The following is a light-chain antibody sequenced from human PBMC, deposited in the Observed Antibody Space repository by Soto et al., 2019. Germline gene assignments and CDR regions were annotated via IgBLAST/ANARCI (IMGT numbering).Light chain of an antibody. Sequence: QSALTQPASVSGSPGQSITISCTGTSSDVGGYNLVSWYQQHPGKAPKLMIYEGNKRPSGVSNRFSGSKSGNTASLTISGLQAEDGANYSCRSFESESTSVLFGGGTKLPV. CDR1: SSDVGGYNL. J-gene: IGLJ2*01. V-gene: IGLV2-23*01. CDR2: EGN. CDR3: RSFESESTSVL.